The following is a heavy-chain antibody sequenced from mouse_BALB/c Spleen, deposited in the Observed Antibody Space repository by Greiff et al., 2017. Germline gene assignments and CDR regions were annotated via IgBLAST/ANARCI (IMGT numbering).Heavy chain of an antibody. Sequence: EVMLVESGGGLVKPGGSLKLSCAASGFAFSSYDMSWVRQTPEKRLEWVAYISSGGGSTYYPDTVKGRFTISRDNAKNTLYLQMSSLKSEDTAMYYCARQNYRYDVSYWYFDVWGAGTTVTVSS. V-gene: IGHV5-12-1*01. CDR1: GFAFSSYD. J-gene: IGHJ1*01. D-gene: IGHD2-14*01. CDR3: ARQNYRYDVSYWYFDV. CDR2: ISSGGGST.